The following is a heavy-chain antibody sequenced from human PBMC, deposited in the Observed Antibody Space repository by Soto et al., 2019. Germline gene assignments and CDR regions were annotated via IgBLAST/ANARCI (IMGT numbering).Heavy chain of an antibody. V-gene: IGHV1-69*01. CDR2: IIPISDTT. J-gene: IGHJ6*02. CDR1: GGTFSSYA. CDR3: ARSQGSSTSLEIYYYYYYGMDV. Sequence: QVQLVQSGAEVKKPGSSVKVSCKASGGTFSSYAISWVRQAPGQGLEWMGGIIPISDTTNYAQKFQGRVTITADESTSTAYMELSSLRSEDTAVYYCARSQGSSTSLEIYYYYYYGMDVWGHGPTVTVSS. D-gene: IGHD2-2*01.